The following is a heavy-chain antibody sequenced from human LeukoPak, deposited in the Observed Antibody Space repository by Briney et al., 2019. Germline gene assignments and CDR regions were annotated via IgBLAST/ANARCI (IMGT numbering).Heavy chain of an antibody. Sequence: SETLSLTCTVSGGSISSSSYYWGWIRQPPGKGLEWIGSIYYSGSTYYNPSLKSRVTISVDTSNNQFSLKLSSVTAPDTAVYYCARESECYYGSGSYECRWFDPWGQGTLVTVSS. CDR1: GGSISSSSYY. J-gene: IGHJ5*02. V-gene: IGHV4-39*07. D-gene: IGHD3-10*01. CDR2: IYYSGST. CDR3: ARESECYYGSGSYECRWFDP.